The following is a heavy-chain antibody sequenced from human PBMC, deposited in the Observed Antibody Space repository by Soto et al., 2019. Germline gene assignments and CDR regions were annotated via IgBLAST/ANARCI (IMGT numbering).Heavy chain of an antibody. CDR3: AKGGGYYYDSSGYRVGDY. D-gene: IGHD3-22*01. V-gene: IGHV3-23*01. CDR1: GFTFSSYA. CDR2: ISGSGGST. Sequence: EVQLLESGGGLVQPGGSLRLSCAASGFTFSSYAMSWVRQAPGKGLEWVSAISGSGGSTYYADSVKGRFTISSDNSQNTLYLTMNSLRAEDTAVYYCAKGGGYYYDSSGYRVGDYWGQGTLVTVAS. J-gene: IGHJ4*02.